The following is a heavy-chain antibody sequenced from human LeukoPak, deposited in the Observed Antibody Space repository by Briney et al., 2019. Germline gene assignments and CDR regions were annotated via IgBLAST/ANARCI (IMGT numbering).Heavy chain of an antibody. V-gene: IGHV3-11*06. CDR3: ARAVNSLAYYDFWSGYGNWFDP. D-gene: IGHD3-3*01. J-gene: IGHJ5*02. Sequence: GGSLRLSCAASGFTFSDYYMSWIRQAPGKGLEWVSYISSSSSYTNYADSVKGRFTISRDNAKNSLYLQMNSLRAEDTAVYYCARAVNSLAYYDFWSGYGNWFDPWGQGTLVTVSS. CDR2: ISSSSSYT. CDR1: GFTFSDYY.